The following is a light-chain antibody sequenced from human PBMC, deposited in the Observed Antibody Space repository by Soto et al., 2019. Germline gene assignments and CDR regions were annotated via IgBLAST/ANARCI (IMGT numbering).Light chain of an antibody. Sequence: DIVVTQSPATLSASPGERVTLSCRASQFVSSRLAWYQRRPGQVPRLLIYDASNRATGIPARFSGSGSGTDFTLTISSLEPEDVAVYYCQQRSIWPRNTFGLGTKVDIK. CDR3: QQRSIWPRNT. V-gene: IGKV3-11*01. CDR1: QFVSSR. CDR2: DAS. J-gene: IGKJ2*01.